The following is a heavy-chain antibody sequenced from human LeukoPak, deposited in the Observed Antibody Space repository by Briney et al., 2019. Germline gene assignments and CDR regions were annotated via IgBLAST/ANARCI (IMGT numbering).Heavy chain of an antibody. V-gene: IGHV3-11*01. CDR2: ISSSGSTI. J-gene: IGHJ4*02. CDR3: ARVWYSGSYPLDY. CDR1: GFTFSDYY. D-gene: IGHD1-26*01. Sequence: GGSLRLSCAASGFTFSDYYMSWIRQAPGKGLEWVSCISSSGSTIYYADSAKGRFTISGDNTKNSLYLQMNSLRAEDTAFYYCARVWYSGSYPLDYWGQGTLVTVSS.